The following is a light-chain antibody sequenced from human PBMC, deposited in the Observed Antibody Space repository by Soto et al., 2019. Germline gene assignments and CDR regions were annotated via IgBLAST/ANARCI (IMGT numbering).Light chain of an antibody. J-gene: IGKJ4*01. CDR1: QSLSNSE. CDR3: QPYGSSPLT. Sequence: EIVLTQYPGILSLSPGERDTLSCMAIQSLSNSELAWYQQKPGQAPRLLIYGAYSRATGIPGRFSGSGSGTDFTLTISRLEPEDFAVYYCQPYGSSPLTVGGGTQVDIK. CDR2: GAY. V-gene: IGKV3-20*01.